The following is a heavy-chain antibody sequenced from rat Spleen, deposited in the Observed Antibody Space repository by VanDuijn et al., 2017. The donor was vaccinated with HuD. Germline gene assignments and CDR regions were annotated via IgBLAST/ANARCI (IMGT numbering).Heavy chain of an antibody. Sequence: EVQVVESGGGLVQPGGSLKLSCAASGFTFSNHGMYWIRQAPTKYLEWVASISPSGGNTYYRDSVKGRFTISRDNAKSTLYLQMDSLRSEDTATYYCARHEDYGGYSRDYFGYWGQGVMVTVSS. CDR1: GFTFSNHG. CDR2: ISPSGGNT. CDR3: ARHEDYGGYSRDYFGY. J-gene: IGHJ2*01. V-gene: IGHV5-19*01. D-gene: IGHD1-11*01.